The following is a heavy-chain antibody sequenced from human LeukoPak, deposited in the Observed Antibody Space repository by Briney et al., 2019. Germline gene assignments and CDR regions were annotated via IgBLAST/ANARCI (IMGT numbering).Heavy chain of an antibody. D-gene: IGHD2-2*01. J-gene: IGHJ3*02. Sequence: ASVKVSCKASGYTFTGYYMHWVRQAPGQGLEWMGWINPNSGGTNYAQKFQGRVTMTRDTSISTAYMELSRLRSDDTAVYYCARDRYCSSTSCYLPDAFDIWGQGTMVTVSS. CDR3: ARDRYCSSTSCYLPDAFDI. CDR2: INPNSGGT. V-gene: IGHV1-2*02. CDR1: GYTFTGYY.